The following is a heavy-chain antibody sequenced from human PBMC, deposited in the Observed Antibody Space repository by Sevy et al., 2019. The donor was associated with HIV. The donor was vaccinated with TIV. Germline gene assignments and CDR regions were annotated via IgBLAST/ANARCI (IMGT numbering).Heavy chain of an antibody. Sequence: GGSLRLSCAASGFTFSNYAMTWVRQAPGKGLEWVSGISGSGGSKYYADSVKGRFTFSRDNSKNTVYLQMNSLRAEDTAVYYCAKGRGFSAYDAYDFWGQGTLVTVSS. D-gene: IGHD5-12*01. CDR1: GFTFSNYA. J-gene: IGHJ4*02. CDR3: AKGRGFSAYDAYDF. V-gene: IGHV3-23*01. CDR2: ISGSGGSK.